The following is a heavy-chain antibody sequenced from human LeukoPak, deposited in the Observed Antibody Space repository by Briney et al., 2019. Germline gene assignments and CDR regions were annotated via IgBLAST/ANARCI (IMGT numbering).Heavy chain of an antibody. Sequence: GGSLRLSCVASGFTFSSYWMTWVRQAPGKGLEWLAYINPDGTGKDYVDSVKGRFTISRDNAKNSLYLQMNSLRAEDTAVYYCARSSSGSGGYYMDVWGKGTTVTVSS. J-gene: IGHJ6*03. D-gene: IGHD1-26*01. CDR3: ARSSSGSGGYYMDV. CDR2: INPDGTGK. CDR1: GFTFSSYW. V-gene: IGHV3-7*01.